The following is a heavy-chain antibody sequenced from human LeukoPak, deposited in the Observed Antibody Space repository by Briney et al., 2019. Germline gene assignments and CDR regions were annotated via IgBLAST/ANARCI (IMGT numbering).Heavy chain of an antibody. D-gene: IGHD2-21*01. J-gene: IGHJ4*02. CDR2: INPYTGGT. Sequence: GASVKVSCKASGYTFTDYYMHWVRQAPGQGLEWMGWINPYTGGTNYVQKFQGRVTMSRDTSVTTAYMELSTLRSDDTAVYYCARAGGLGGGGNCYFYWGQGTLVTVSS. V-gene: IGHV1-2*02. CDR3: ARAGGLGGGGNCYFY. CDR1: GYTFTDYY.